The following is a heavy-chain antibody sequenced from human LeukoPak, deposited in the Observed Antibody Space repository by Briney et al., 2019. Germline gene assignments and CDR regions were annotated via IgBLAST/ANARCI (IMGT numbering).Heavy chain of an antibody. V-gene: IGHV1-8*01. Sequence: ASVKVSCKASGYTFTSYDINWVRQATGQGLEWMGWMNPNSGNTGYAQKFQGRVTMTRNTSISTAYMELSSLRSEDTAVYYCARDGLPTRYYDFWSGYADAFDIWGQGTMVTVSS. J-gene: IGHJ3*02. CDR3: ARDGLPTRYYDFWSGYADAFDI. CDR2: MNPNSGNT. D-gene: IGHD3-3*01. CDR1: GYTFTSYD.